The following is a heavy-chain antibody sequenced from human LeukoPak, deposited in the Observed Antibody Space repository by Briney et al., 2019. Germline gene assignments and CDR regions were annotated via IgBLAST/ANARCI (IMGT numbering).Heavy chain of an antibody. Sequence: SETLSRTCTVSGGSISSGDYYWSWIRQSPGKGLERIGYIYYSGSTYYNPSLKSRVTISVDTSKNQFSLKLSSVTAADTAVYYCARLRWVAAAGPFDYWGQGTLVTVSS. CDR3: ARLRWVAAAGPFDY. D-gene: IGHD6-13*01. CDR2: IYYSGST. J-gene: IGHJ4*02. CDR1: GGSISSGDYY. V-gene: IGHV4-30-4*08.